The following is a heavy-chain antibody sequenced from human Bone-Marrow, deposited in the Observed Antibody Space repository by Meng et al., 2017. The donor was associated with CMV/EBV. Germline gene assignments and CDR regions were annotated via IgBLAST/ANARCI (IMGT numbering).Heavy chain of an antibody. Sequence: QGHLVESGADVKKPGASVKVSCKASGYTFTGYYMHWVRQAPGQGPEWMGWINPNSGGTNYAQKFQGRVTMTRDTYISTAYMELSRLRSDDTAVYYCAREREQQLVPDYWGQGTLVTASS. CDR2: INPNSGGT. CDR3: AREREQQLVPDY. CDR1: GYTFTGYY. V-gene: IGHV1-2*02. D-gene: IGHD6-13*01. J-gene: IGHJ4*02.